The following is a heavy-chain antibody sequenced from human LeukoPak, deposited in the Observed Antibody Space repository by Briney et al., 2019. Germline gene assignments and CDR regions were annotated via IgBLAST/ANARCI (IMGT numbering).Heavy chain of an antibody. D-gene: IGHD3-3*01. J-gene: IGHJ4*02. Sequence: PSETLSLTCAVYGGPFSGYYWSWIRQPPGKGLEWIGEINHSGSTNYNPSLKSRVTISVDTSKNQFSLKLSSVTAADTAVYYCARGLRFDYWGQGTLVTVSS. CDR2: INHSGST. CDR3: ARGLRFDY. V-gene: IGHV4-34*01. CDR1: GGPFSGYY.